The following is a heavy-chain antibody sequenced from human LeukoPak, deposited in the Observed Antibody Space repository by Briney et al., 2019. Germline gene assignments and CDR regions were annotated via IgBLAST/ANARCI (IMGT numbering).Heavy chain of an antibody. CDR3: AKLPAATNYFDY. J-gene: IGHJ4*02. V-gene: IGHV3-33*06. CDR2: IWYDGSNK. Sequence: GRSLRLSCAASRFTFSSYGMHWVRQAPGKGLEWVAVIWYDGSNKYYADSVKGRFTISRDNSKNTLYLQMNSLRAEDTAVYYCAKLPAATNYFDYWGQGTLVTVSS. D-gene: IGHD2-15*01. CDR1: RFTFSSYG.